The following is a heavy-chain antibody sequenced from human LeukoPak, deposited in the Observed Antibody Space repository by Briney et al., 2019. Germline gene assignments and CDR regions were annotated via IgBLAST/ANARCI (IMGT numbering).Heavy chain of an antibody. D-gene: IGHD2-15*01. Sequence: AGGSLRLSCAASGFTFSDYWMHWVRDAPGKGLMWVSRIAGDGSSISYADSVKGRFTISRDNAKNTLYLQMGSQRAEDTAVYYCARGGFKYNYYDAMDVWGQGTTVTVSS. CDR2: IAGDGSSI. J-gene: IGHJ6*02. V-gene: IGHV3-74*01. CDR1: GFTFSDYW. CDR3: ARGGFKYNYYDAMDV.